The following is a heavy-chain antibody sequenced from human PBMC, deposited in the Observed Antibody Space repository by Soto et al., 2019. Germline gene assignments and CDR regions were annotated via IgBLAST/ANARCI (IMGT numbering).Heavy chain of an antibody. V-gene: IGHV4-30-2*01. J-gene: IGHJ4*02. CDR3: ARGGGYDAGYFDY. D-gene: IGHD5-12*01. CDR1: GGSISSGGYS. CDR2: IYHSGST. Sequence: PSETLSLTCAVSGGSISSGGYSWSWIRQPPGKGLEWIGYIYHSGSTYYNPSLKSRVTISVDRSKNQFSLKLSSVTAADTAVYYCARGGGYDAGYFDYWGQGTLVTVSS.